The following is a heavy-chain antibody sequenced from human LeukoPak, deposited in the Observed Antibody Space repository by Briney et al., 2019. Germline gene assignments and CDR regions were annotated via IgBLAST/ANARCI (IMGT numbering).Heavy chain of an antibody. J-gene: IGHJ3*02. V-gene: IGHV4-59*01. Sequence: SETLSLTCTVSGGSISNYYWSWIRQPPGKGLEWIGYIYYSGSTNYNPSLKSRVTISVDTSKNQFSLKLSSVTAADTAVYYCARDRPDDAFDIWGQGTMVTVSS. CDR2: IYYSGST. CDR1: GGSISNYY. CDR3: ARDRPDDAFDI.